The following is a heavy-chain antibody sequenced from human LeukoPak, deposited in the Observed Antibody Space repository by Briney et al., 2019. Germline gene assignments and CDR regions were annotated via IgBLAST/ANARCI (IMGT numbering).Heavy chain of an antibody. D-gene: IGHD6-13*01. CDR2: ISGSGGST. Sequence: PGGSLRLSCATSGFTFSSYAMSWVRQAPGKGLEWVSAISGSGGSTYYADSVRGRFTISRDNSKNTLYLQMNSLRAEDTAVYYCAKDRQQLVVGWFDPWGQGTLVTVSS. CDR3: AKDRQQLVVGWFDP. CDR1: GFTFSSYA. V-gene: IGHV3-23*01. J-gene: IGHJ5*02.